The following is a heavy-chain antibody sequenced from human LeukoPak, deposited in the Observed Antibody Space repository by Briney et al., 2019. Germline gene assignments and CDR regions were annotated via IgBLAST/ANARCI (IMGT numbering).Heavy chain of an antibody. V-gene: IGHV3-33*06. CDR3: AKSGGLEMATIR. CDR2: IWYDGSNK. Sequence: PGRSLRLSCAASGFTFSSYGMHWVRQAPGKGLEWVAVIWYDGSNKYYADSVKGRFTISRDNSKNTLYLQMNSLRAEDTAVYYCAKSGGLEMATIRWGQGTLVTVSS. CDR1: GFTFSSYG. D-gene: IGHD5-24*01. J-gene: IGHJ4*02.